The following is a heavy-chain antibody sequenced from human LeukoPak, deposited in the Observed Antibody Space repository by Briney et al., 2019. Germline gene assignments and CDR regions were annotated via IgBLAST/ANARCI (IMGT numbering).Heavy chain of an antibody. J-gene: IGHJ5*02. CDR2: IIPIFGTA. D-gene: IGHD3-16*02. CDR1: GGTFSSYA. CDR3: ASGAVPFGGVIVLDWFDP. Sequence: GASVKVSCKASGGTFSSYAISWVRQAPGQGLEWMGGIIPIFGTANYAQKFQGRVTITADKSTSTAYMELSSLRSEDTAVYYCASGAVPFGGVIVLDWFDPWGQGTLVTVSS. V-gene: IGHV1-69*06.